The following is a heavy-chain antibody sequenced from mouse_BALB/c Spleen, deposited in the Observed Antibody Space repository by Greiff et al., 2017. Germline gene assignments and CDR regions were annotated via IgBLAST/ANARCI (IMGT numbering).Heavy chain of an antibody. J-gene: IGHJ2*01. CDR2: IRNKANGYTT. CDR3: ARADYYGSSPAYFDY. V-gene: IGHV7-3*02. Sequence: EVHLVESGGGLVQPGGSLRLSCATSGFTFTDYYMSWVRQPPGKALEWLGFIRNKANGYTTEYSASVKGRFTISRDNSQSILYLQMNTLRAEDSATYYCARADYYGSSPAYFDYWGQGTTLTVSS. CDR1: GFTFTDYY. D-gene: IGHD1-1*01.